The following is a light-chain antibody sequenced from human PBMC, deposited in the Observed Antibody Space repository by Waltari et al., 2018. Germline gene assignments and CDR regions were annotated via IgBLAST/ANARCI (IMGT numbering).Light chain of an antibody. CDR1: QSIRRS. J-gene: IGKJ1*01. V-gene: IGKV1-39*01. CDR3: QQSYSSPWT. Sequence: DIQMTQSPSSLSASVGDRVTITCRTSQSIRRSLSWYQQKPGKAPRLLIYPASTIESGVPSRFSGSGSGTSFTLTISSLQPEDFAIYYCQQSYSSPWTFGQGTKVEI. CDR2: PAS.